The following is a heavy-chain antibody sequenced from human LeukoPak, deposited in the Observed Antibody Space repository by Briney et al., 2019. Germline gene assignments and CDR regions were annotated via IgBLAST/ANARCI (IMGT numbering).Heavy chain of an antibody. CDR3: AKVQEMDTILPPFHY. Sequence: AGGSLRLSCAASGFIFSNYAMGWVRQAPGKGLEWVSAISGSGGSTFYADSVKGRFTISRDNSKNTLYLQVNSLRAADTAIYYCAKVQEMDTILPPFHYWGQGTLVTASS. J-gene: IGHJ4*02. V-gene: IGHV3-23*01. CDR1: GFIFSNYA. CDR2: ISGSGGST. D-gene: IGHD5-24*01.